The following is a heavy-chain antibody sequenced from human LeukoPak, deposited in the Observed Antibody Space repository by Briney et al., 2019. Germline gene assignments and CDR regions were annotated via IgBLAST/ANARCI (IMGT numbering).Heavy chain of an antibody. Sequence: SETLSLTCTVSGGSVSSGSYYWSWIRQPPGKGLEWIGYIYYSGSTNYNPSLKSRVTISVDTSKNQFSLKLSSVAAADTAVYYCARVHTTVTTYYFDYWGQGTLVTVSS. V-gene: IGHV4-61*01. CDR1: GGSVSSGSYY. J-gene: IGHJ4*02. CDR3: ARVHTTVTTYYFDY. D-gene: IGHD4-17*01. CDR2: IYYSGST.